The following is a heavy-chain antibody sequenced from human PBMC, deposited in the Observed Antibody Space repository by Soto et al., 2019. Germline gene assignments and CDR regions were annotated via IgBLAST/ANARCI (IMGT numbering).Heavy chain of an antibody. CDR1: GFTFSSSS. CDR3: AKVLVASPMGTFDS. Sequence: GVSLIFSGAAAGFTFSSSSMIWVRQAPGKGLECVPVITGSCDTTHYADSVKGRFTISRDNSKNTLSLQMHSVRDEDTALYYCAKVLVASPMGTFDSWGQGTLVTVSS. CDR2: ITGSCDTT. D-gene: IGHD7-27*01. V-gene: IGHV3-23*01. J-gene: IGHJ4*02.